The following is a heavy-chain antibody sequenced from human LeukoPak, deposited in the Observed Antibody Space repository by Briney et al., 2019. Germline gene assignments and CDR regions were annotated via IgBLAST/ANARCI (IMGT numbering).Heavy chain of an antibody. CDR2: VSYDGNKK. J-gene: IGHJ3*02. D-gene: IGHD3-22*01. Sequence: SGGSLRLSCAASGFTFSNYGMHGVRQAPGKGREWLAFVSYDGNKKYYADSVTGRFTISRDNSKNTLSLQMNSLRPEDTALYYCAIDIGSSGYPNAFDIWGQGTMVTVSS. CDR1: GFTFSNYG. CDR3: AIDIGSSGYPNAFDI. V-gene: IGHV3-30*03.